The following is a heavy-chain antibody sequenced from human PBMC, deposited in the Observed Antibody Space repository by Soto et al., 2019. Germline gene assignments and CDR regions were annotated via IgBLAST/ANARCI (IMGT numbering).Heavy chain of an antibody. CDR2: ISANNGNT. J-gene: IGHJ4*02. D-gene: IGHD5-18*01. Sequence: ASVKVSCKASGYTFTSYGISWVRQAPGQGLEWMGWISANNGNTNYAQKFQGRVTMTTDTSTSTAYMELRSLRSDDTAVYYCARDPLYSYGRNTFDYWGQGTLVTVSS. V-gene: IGHV1-18*01. CDR3: ARDPLYSYGRNTFDY. CDR1: GYTFTSYG.